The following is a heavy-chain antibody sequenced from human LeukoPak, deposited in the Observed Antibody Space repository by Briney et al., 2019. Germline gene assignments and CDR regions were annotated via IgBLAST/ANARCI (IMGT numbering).Heavy chain of an antibody. D-gene: IGHD3-10*01. CDR2: IKQDGSEK. Sequence: GGSLGLSCAASGFTVSSNYMSWVRQAPGKGLEWVANIKQDGSEKYYVDSVKGRFTISRDNAKNSLYLQMNSLRAEDTAVYYCAREGMVRGVIMMDYYYYGMDVWGQGTTVTVSS. CDR1: GFTVSSNY. V-gene: IGHV3-7*01. J-gene: IGHJ6*02. CDR3: AREGMVRGVIMMDYYYYGMDV.